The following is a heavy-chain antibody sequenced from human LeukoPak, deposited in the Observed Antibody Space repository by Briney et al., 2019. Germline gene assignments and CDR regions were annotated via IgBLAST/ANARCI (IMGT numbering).Heavy chain of an antibody. CDR3: ARTGDSFDY. D-gene: IGHD3-10*01. CDR1: GDSISGYY. CDR2: IYYTGSS. V-gene: IGHV4-59*01. J-gene: IGHJ4*02. Sequence: SETLSLTCTVSGDSISGYYWSWIRQPPGKGLEWIAYIYYTGSSSYNPSLKSRVAISVDTSKNQFSLRLSSVTAADTAVYYCARTGDSFDYWGQGTLVTVSS.